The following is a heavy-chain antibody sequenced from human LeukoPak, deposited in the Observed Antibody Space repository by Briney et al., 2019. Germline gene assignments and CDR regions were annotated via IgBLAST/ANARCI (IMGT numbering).Heavy chain of an antibody. CDR2: IYYSGST. V-gene: IGHV4-59*08. J-gene: IGHJ4*02. Sequence: SETLSLTCTLSGGSISSYYWSWLRQPPGKGLEWIGYIYYSGSTSYNPSLKSRVTISVDTSKNQFSLNLSSVTAADTAVYYCARHRPGPYDYWGQGTLVTVSS. CDR1: GGSISSYY. CDR3: ARHRPGPYDY.